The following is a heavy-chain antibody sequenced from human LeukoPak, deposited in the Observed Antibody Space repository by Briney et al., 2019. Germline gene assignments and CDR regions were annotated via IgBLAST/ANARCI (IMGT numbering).Heavy chain of an antibody. V-gene: IGHV4-39*07. Sequence: SETLSLTCTVSAGSLSSSNYYWGWVRQPPGKGLEWIGSIYHSGSTNYNPSLKSRVTISVDTSKNQFSLKLRSVTAADTAVYYCARGVPGGLLEVIDYWGQGTLVTVSS. D-gene: IGHD3-10*01. CDR2: IYHSGST. CDR3: ARGVPGGLLEVIDY. CDR1: AGSLSSSNYY. J-gene: IGHJ4*02.